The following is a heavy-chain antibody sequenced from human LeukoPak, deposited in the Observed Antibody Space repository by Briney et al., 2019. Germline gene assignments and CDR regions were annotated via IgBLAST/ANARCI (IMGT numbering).Heavy chain of an antibody. V-gene: IGHV4-61*02. Sequence: SETLSLTCTVSGGSISSGSYYWSWIRQPAGKGLEWIGRIYTSGSTNYNPSLKRRVAISVDTSKNQFSLKLSSVTAADTAVYYCAGAPILYYDFWSASDYWGQGTLVTVSS. CDR1: GGSISSGSYY. D-gene: IGHD3-3*01. J-gene: IGHJ4*02. CDR3: AGAPILYYDFWSASDY. CDR2: IYTSGST.